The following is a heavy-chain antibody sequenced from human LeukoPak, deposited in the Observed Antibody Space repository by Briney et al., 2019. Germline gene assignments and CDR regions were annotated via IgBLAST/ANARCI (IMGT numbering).Heavy chain of an antibody. V-gene: IGHV4-34*01. CDR2: INHSGST. CDR3: AREDNTVTLGH. D-gene: IGHD4-17*01. CDR1: GGSFSGYY. Sequence: SETLSLTCAVYGGSFSGYYWSWIRQPPGKGLEWIGEINHSGSTNYNLSLKSRVTISVDTSKNQFSLKLSSVTAADTAVYYCAREDNTVTLGHWGQGTLVTVSS. J-gene: IGHJ4*02.